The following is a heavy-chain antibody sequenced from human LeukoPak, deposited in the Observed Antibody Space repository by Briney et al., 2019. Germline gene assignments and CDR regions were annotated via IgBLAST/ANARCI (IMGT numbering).Heavy chain of an antibody. CDR1: GFDFSNTG. J-gene: IGHJ4*02. V-gene: IGHV3-23*01. CDR2: ISPTSAGT. D-gene: IGHD4-17*01. CDR3: ARDAGGAWLFDY. Sequence: GGSLRLSCVASGFDFSNTGMTWVRQAPGRGLEWVSTISPTSAGTHYLDSVKGRFTISRDNSKNTLSPEMNSLRADDTATYYCARDAGGAWLFDYWGQGTRVIVSS.